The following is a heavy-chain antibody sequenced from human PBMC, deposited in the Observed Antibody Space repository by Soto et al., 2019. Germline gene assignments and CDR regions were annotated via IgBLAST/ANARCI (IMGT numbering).Heavy chain of an antibody. CDR3: ARGGIVVVPASCDP. J-gene: IGHJ5*02. V-gene: IGHV3-7*01. Sequence: GWYLRLSCAASGFTFSRYWLSWVRQAPGKGVEWGANIKQEGSEKYYGDSVKGRFTISRDNAKNSLYLQMNSLRAEEPAGYYCARGGIVVVPASCDPWGQGTLVTVSS. CDR2: IKQEGSEK. D-gene: IGHD2-2*01. CDR1: GFTFSRYW.